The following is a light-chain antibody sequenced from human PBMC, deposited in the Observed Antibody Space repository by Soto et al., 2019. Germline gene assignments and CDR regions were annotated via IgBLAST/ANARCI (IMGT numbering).Light chain of an antibody. CDR2: GAS. CDR3: LGRRT. Sequence: EIVMTQSPATLSVSPGERATLSCRASQSVSSNLAWYQQKPGQAPRLLIYGASTRATGIPARFSGSGSGTEFTLTISSLQSEDFAVYYCLGRRTFGQGTKVEIK. V-gene: IGKV3-15*01. CDR1: QSVSSN. J-gene: IGKJ1*01.